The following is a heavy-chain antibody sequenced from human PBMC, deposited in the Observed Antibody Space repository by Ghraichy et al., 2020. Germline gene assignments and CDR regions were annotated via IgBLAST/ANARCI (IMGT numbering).Heavy chain of an antibody. V-gene: IGHV3-30*04. Sequence: GGSLRLSCAASGFTFSSYAMHWVRQAPGKGLEWVAVISYDGSNKYYADSVKGRFTISRDNSKNTLYLQMNSLRAEDTAVYYCARDHFPDAAAGNYYFDYWGQGTLVTVSS. CDR1: GFTFSSYA. J-gene: IGHJ4*02. CDR3: ARDHFPDAAAGNYYFDY. CDR2: ISYDGSNK. D-gene: IGHD6-13*01.